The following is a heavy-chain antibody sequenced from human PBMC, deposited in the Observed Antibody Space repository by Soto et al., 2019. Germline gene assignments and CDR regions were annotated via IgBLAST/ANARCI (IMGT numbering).Heavy chain of an antibody. Sequence: SETLSLTCSVSGGSVPNYYWSWIRQPPGKGLEWIGYIYYTGSTNYNPSLKSRVTISVDTSKNHFSLKLNSVTAADTAVYYCARDLWGYCGTDCYPLDVWGQGTTVT. CDR1: GGSVPNYY. V-gene: IGHV4-59*02. CDR3: ARDLWGYCGTDCYPLDV. CDR2: IYYTGST. D-gene: IGHD2-21*02. J-gene: IGHJ6*02.